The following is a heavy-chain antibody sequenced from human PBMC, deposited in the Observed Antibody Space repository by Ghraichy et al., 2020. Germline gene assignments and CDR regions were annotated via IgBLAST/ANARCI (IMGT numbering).Heavy chain of an antibody. D-gene: IGHD1-26*01. V-gene: IGHV4-59*01. Sequence: SETLSLTCTVSGGSISTYYWSWIRQPPGKGLEWIGYIYYSRITSYNPSLKSRVTISVDTSKNQFSLKLSSVTAADTAVYSCARSNSGTYSRFDYWGQGTLVTVSS. CDR1: GGSISTYY. J-gene: IGHJ4*02. CDR2: IYYSRIT. CDR3: ARSNSGTYSRFDY.